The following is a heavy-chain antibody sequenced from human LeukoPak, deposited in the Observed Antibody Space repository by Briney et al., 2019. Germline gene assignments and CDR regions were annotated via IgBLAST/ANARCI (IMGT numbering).Heavy chain of an antibody. CDR1: GGSISSRNW. CDR2: IYHSGST. CDR3: ARGDSSGWYSQYFDY. D-gene: IGHD6-19*01. V-gene: IGHV4-4*02. J-gene: IGHJ4*02. Sequence: SGTLSLTCAVSGGSISSRNWWSWVRQPPGKGLEWIGEIYHSGSTNYNPSLKSRVTISVDKSKNQFSLKLSSVTAADTAVYYCARGDSSGWYSQYFDYWGQGTLVTVSS.